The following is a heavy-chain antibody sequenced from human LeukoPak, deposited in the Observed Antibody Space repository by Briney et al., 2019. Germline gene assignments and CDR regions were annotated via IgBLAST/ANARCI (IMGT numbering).Heavy chain of an antibody. D-gene: IGHD5-18*01. CDR2: ISAYNGNT. CDR3: ARGDTAFSPDYFDY. J-gene: IGHJ4*02. Sequence: ASVKVSCKGSVYTFTRYGISGVRQAPRQGVEWMGWISAYNGNTNYAHKLQGRVTMTTDTSTSTAYMELRSLRSDDTAVYYCARGDTAFSPDYFDYWGQGTLVTVSS. CDR1: VYTFTRYG. V-gene: IGHV1-18*01.